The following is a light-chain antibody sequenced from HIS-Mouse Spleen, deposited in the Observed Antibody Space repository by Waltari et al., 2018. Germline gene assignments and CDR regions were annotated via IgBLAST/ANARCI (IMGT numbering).Light chain of an antibody. V-gene: IGLV2-11*01. CDR3: CSYAGSYTFWV. CDR1: SSDVGCYHY. J-gene: IGLJ3*02. Sequence: QSALTQPRSVSGSPGQSVTISCTGTSSDVGCYHYVSWYQQHPSKAPKLMIYDVSKGPSGVPDRFSGSKSGTQAALTISGLQAEDEADYYCCSYAGSYTFWVFGGGTKLTVL. CDR2: DVS.